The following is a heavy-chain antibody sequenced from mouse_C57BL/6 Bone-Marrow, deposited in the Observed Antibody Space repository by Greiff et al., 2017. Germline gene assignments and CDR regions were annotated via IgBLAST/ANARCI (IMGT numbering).Heavy chain of an antibody. J-gene: IGHJ3*01. V-gene: IGHV1-64*01. CDR3: SVYYDYYGFAY. CDR1: GYTFTSYW. Sequence: VQLQQPGAELVKPGASVKLSCKASGYTFTSYWMHWVKQRPGQGLEWIGMIHPNSGSTNYNEKFKSKATLTVDKSSSTAYMQLSSLTSEDSAVYYCSVYYDYYGFAYWGQGTLVTVSA. D-gene: IGHD2-4*01. CDR2: IHPNSGST.